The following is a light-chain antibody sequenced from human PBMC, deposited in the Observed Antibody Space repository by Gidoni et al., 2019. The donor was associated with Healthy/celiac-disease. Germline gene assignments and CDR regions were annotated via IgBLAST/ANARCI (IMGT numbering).Light chain of an antibody. V-gene: IGKV1-33*01. Sequence: DIQMTQSPSSLSASVGDRVTITCQASQDISNYLKWYQQKPGKAPKLLIYDASNLETGVPSRFSGSGSGTDFTFTISSLQPEDIATYYCQQYDNLPPTVXXXTRLEIK. J-gene: IGKJ5*01. CDR1: QDISNY. CDR2: DAS. CDR3: QQYDNLPPT.